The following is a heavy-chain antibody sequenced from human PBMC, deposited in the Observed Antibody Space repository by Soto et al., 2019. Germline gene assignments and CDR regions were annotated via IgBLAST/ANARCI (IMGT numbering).Heavy chain of an antibody. CDR1: GVSFSGFS. CDR2: INHSGST. J-gene: IGHJ4*02. CDR3: ARGRKVYTSTSYVD. V-gene: IGHV4-34*01. Sequence: QVQLQQWGAGLLKPSETLSLTCAVYGVSFSGFSWSWIRQPPGKGLEWIGEINHSGSTNYNPSFKSRVTISEDTYKNQFSLKLSSVTAADTAVYYCARGRKVYTSTSYVDWGQGTLVTVSS. D-gene: IGHD6-13*01.